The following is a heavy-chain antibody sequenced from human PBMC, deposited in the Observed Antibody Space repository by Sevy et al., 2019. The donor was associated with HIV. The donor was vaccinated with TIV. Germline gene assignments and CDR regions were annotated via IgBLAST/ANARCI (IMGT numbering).Heavy chain of an antibody. J-gene: IGHJ6*02. Sequence: GGSLRLSCGASGFTFSTYWMTWVRQGPGRGLEWVANISPDESEKYTVNSVKGRFTVSRDNAKNSLYLQMHSLRAEDTAVYYCARDLFGSGHDILTGTHGLDVWGQGTTVTVS. CDR2: ISPDESEK. D-gene: IGHD3-9*01. CDR1: GFTFSTYW. CDR3: ARDLFGSGHDILTGTHGLDV. V-gene: IGHV3-7*01.